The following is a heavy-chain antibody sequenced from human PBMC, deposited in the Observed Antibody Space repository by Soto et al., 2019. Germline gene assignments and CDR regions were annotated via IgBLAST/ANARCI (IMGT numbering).Heavy chain of an antibody. D-gene: IGHD3-10*01. CDR1: GGSFSGYY. CDR3: ARGKGVRAFYYFDY. V-gene: IGHV4-34*01. J-gene: IGHJ4*02. CDR2: INHSGST. Sequence: QVQLQQWGAGLLKPSETLSLTCAVYGGSFSGYYWSWIRQPPGKGLEWIGEINHSGSTNYNPSLKSRVTISVDTSKNQFSLKLSSVTAADTAVYYCARGKGVRAFYYFDYWGQGTLLTVSS.